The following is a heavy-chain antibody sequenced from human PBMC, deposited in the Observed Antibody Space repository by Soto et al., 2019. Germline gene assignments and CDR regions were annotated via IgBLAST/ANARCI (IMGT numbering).Heavy chain of an antibody. J-gene: IGHJ5*02. V-gene: IGHV4-39*01. Sequence: PSETLSLTCTVSGGSISSSSYYWGWIRQPPGKGLEWIGSIYYSGSTYYNPSLKSRVTISVDTSKNQFSLKLSSVTAADTAVYYCARLWFGELLSRALNWFDPWGQGTLVNVSS. CDR1: GGSISSSSYY. CDR3: ARLWFGELLSRALNWFDP. CDR2: IYYSGST. D-gene: IGHD3-10*01.